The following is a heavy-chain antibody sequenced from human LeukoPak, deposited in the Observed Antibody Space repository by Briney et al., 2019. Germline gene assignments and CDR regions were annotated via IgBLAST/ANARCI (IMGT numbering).Heavy chain of an antibody. V-gene: IGHV4-61*02. CDR2: IYTSGST. D-gene: IGHD6-13*01. Sequence: PSETLSLTCTVSGGSISSGSYYWSWIRQPAGKGLEWIGRIYTSGSTNYNPSLKSRVTISVDTSKNQFSLKLSSVTAADTAVYYCASQAGYSSIHPESDWYGFFMDVWGKGTTVTVSS. CDR3: ASQAGYSSIHPESDWYGFFMDV. J-gene: IGHJ6*03. CDR1: GGSISSGSYY.